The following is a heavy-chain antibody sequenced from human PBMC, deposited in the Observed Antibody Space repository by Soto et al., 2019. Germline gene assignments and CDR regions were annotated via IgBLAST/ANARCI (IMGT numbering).Heavy chain of an antibody. CDR1: GGSISSYY. Sequence: PSETLSLTCTVSGGSISSYYWSWIRQPPGKGLEWIGYIYYSGSTNYNPSLKSRVTISVDTSKNQFSLKLSSVTAADTAVYYCARVYYYDSSGYYYPRAFDIWGQGTMVTVSS. J-gene: IGHJ3*02. V-gene: IGHV4-59*01. CDR2: IYYSGST. CDR3: ARVYYYDSSGYYYPRAFDI. D-gene: IGHD3-22*01.